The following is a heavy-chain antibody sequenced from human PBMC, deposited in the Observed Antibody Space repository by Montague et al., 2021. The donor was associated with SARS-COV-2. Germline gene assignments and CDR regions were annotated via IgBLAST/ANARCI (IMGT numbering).Heavy chain of an antibody. CDR3: AKTPLSVIAPDVDY. Sequence: SLRLSCAASGFTFSNYNMNWVRQAPGKALEWVSFISSSGTYTFYSDAVKGRFSISRDNAENSLHLQLDDLSVEDTAMYYCAKTPLSVIAPDVDYWGQGTLVTVSS. CDR2: ISSSGTYT. CDR1: GFTFSNYN. V-gene: IGHV3-21*05. D-gene: IGHD2/OR15-2a*01. J-gene: IGHJ4*02.